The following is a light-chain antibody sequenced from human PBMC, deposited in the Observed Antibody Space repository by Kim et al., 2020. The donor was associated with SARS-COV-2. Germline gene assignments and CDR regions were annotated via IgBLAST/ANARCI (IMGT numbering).Light chain of an antibody. CDR2: GNS. V-gene: IGLV1-40*01. CDR3: QSYDSSLSGVV. CDR1: SSNIGAGYD. J-gene: IGLJ2*01. Sequence: QGVTISCTGSSSNIGAGYDSHWYQQHPGTAPQLLIYGNSNRPSGVPDRFSGSKAGTSLSLVITGLQAEDEANYYYQSYDSSLSGVVFGGGTQLTVL.